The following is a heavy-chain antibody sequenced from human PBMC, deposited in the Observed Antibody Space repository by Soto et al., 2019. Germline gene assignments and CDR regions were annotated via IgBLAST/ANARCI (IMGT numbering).Heavy chain of an antibody. CDR2: ISAYNGNT. CDR1: GYTFTSYG. V-gene: IGHV1-18*01. D-gene: IGHD6-13*01. J-gene: IGHJ4*02. Sequence: GSVKVSCKASGYTFTSYGISWVRQAPGQGLEWMGWISAYNGNTNYAQKLQGRVTMTTDTSTSTAYVELRRLRSDDTAVYYCAGLCIAAAGSSFDYWGQGTLVTVSS. CDR3: AGLCIAAAGSSFDY.